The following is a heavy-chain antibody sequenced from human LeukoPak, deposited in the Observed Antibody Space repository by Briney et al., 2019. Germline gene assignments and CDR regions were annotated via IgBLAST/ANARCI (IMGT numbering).Heavy chain of an antibody. V-gene: IGHV1-18*01. CDR2: ISAYNGIT. CDR1: GYTFTSYG. D-gene: IGHD6-13*01. Sequence: ASVKVSCKASGYTFTSYGISWVRQAPGQGLEWMGWISAYNGITNYAQKLQGRVTMTTDTSTSTAYMELRSLRSDDTAVYYCAREGLDSSSPYWFDPWGQGTLVTVSS. J-gene: IGHJ5*02. CDR3: AREGLDSSSPYWFDP.